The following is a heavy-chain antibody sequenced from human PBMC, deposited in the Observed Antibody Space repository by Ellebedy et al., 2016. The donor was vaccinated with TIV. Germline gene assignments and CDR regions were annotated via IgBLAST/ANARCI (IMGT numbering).Heavy chain of an antibody. V-gene: IGHV1-2*02. CDR3: ARSGAGAIWVYDAFDI. Sequence: ASVKVSCKASGYTFTGYYMHWVRQATGQGLEWMGWMNPNSGNTGYAQKFQGRVTMTRDTSISTAYMELSRLRSDDTAVYYCARSGAGAIWVYDAFDIWGQGTMVTVSS. J-gene: IGHJ3*02. CDR1: GYTFTGYY. D-gene: IGHD1-26*01. CDR2: MNPNSGNT.